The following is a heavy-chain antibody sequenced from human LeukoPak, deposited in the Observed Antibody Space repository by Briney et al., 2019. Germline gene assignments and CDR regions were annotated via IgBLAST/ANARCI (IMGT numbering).Heavy chain of an antibody. CDR3: ARGPLPTAAGDQSWFRADY. V-gene: IGHV1-69*13. Sequence: ASVKVSCKASGGTFSSYAISWVRQAPGQGLEWMGGIIPIFGTANYAQKFQGRVTITADESTSTAYMELSSLRSEDTAVYYCARGPLPTAAGDQSWFRADYWGQGTLVTVSS. CDR2: IIPIFGTA. J-gene: IGHJ4*02. CDR1: GGTFSSYA. D-gene: IGHD6-13*01.